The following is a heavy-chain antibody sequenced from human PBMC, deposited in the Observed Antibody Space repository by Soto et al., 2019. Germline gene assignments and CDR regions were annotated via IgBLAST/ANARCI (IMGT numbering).Heavy chain of an antibody. Sequence: QVPLQESGPGLVKPSQTLSLTCTVSGASISSGGYYWRWIRQLPGKGLEWMGYIYDTGTTYYNPSLKRRVTISVDTSKNQFSLKLSSVTAEDTAVFYCASYLYGYPYYFDYWGHGTLVTVS. J-gene: IGHJ4*01. D-gene: IGHD5-18*01. CDR3: ASYLYGYPYYFDY. CDR2: IYDTGTT. V-gene: IGHV4-31*03. CDR1: GASISSGGYY.